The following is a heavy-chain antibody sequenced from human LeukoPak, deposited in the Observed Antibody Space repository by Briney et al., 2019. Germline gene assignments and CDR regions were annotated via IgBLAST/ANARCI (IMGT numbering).Heavy chain of an antibody. V-gene: IGHV3-73*01. CDR3: LLSNLHYYYYYMDV. CDR2: IRSKANSYAT. CDR1: GFTFSGSA. J-gene: IGHJ6*03. Sequence: PGGSLRLSCAASGFTFSGSAMHWVRQASGKGLEWVGRIRSKANSYATAYAVSVKGRFTISRDDSKNTAYLQMNSLKTEDTAVYYCLLSNLHYYYYYMDVWGKGTTVTVSS.